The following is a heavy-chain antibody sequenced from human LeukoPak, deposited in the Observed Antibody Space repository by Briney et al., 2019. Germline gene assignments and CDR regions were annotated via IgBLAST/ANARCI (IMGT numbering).Heavy chain of an antibody. CDR2: IIPILGTA. CDR3: AVGFLGGSYCFDY. D-gene: IGHD1-26*01. J-gene: IGHJ4*02. V-gene: IGHV1-69*16. Sequence: SVKVSCKASGGTFSSNTISWVRQAPGQGLEWMGRIIPILGTANYAQKFQGRVTITTDESTSTAYMELSSLRSEDTAVYYCAVGFLGGSYCFDYWGQGTLVTVSS. CDR1: GGTFSSNT.